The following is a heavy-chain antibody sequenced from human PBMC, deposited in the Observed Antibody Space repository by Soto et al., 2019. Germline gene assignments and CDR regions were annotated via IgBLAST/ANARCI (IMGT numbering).Heavy chain of an antibody. CDR2: IYYSRST. D-gene: IGHD1-20*01. CDR1: GGSISSGGYY. J-gene: IGHJ2*01. CDR3: ARDNRYYRYFDL. V-gene: IGHV4-31*03. Sequence: QVQLQESGPGLVKPSQTLSLTCTVSGGSISSGGYYWSWIRQHPGKGLEWIGYIYYSRSTYYIPSLKSRVTISVDTSKTQFSLKLSSVTAADTAVYYCARDNRYYRYFDLWGRGTLVTVSS.